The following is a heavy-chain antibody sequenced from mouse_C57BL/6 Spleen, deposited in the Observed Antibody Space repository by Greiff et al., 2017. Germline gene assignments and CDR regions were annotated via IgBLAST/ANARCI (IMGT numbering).Heavy chain of an antibody. Sequence: QVQLQQPGAELVMPGASVKLSCKASGYTFTSYWMHWVKQRPGQGLEWIGEIDPSDSYTNYNQKFKGKSTLTVDKSSSTAYLQLSSLTAEDSAVYYGARVWGWRPWYFDVWGTGTTVTVSS. CDR2: IDPSDSYT. J-gene: IGHJ1*03. D-gene: IGHD2-3*01. V-gene: IGHV1-69*01. CDR3: ARVWGWRPWYFDV. CDR1: GYTFTSYW.